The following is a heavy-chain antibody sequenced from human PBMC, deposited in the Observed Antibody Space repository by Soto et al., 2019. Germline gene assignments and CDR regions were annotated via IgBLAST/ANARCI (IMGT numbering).Heavy chain of an antibody. CDR1: GFTFSSYA. CDR3: VKAYYYDSSARLTHGMDV. Sequence: QPGGSLRLSCSASGFTFSSYAMHWVRQAPGKGLEYVSAISSNGGSTYYADSVKGRFTISRDNSKNTLYLQMSSLRAEDTAVYYCVKAYYYDSSARLTHGMDVWGQGTTVTVSS. CDR2: ISSNGGST. D-gene: IGHD3-22*01. J-gene: IGHJ6*02. V-gene: IGHV3-64D*08.